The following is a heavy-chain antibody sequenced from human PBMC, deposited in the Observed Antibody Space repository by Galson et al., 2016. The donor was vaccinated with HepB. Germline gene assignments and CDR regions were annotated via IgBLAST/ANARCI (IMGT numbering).Heavy chain of an antibody. CDR2: VSPDGDKG. V-gene: IGHV3-30*04. J-gene: IGHJ3*01. CDR1: GFTFSSFT. Sequence: SLRLSCAASGFTFSSFTMHWVRRAPGTGLEWLALVSPDGDKGYYADSVKGHFSISRDNSRNTLYLHINSLRPDDTATYFCARARVVTGIYDAFNVWGQGAEVTVAS. CDR3: ARARVVTGIYDAFNV. D-gene: IGHD2-21*02.